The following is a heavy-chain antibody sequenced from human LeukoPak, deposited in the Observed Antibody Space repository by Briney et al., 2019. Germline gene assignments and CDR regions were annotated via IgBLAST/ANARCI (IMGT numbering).Heavy chain of an antibody. D-gene: IGHD1-26*01. CDR3: ARLRRVGATPFDY. CDR1: GGSLSSSSYY. J-gene: IGHJ4*02. Sequence: SETLSLTCTVSGGSLSSSSYYWGWIREPPGKGLEWIGSIYYSGSTYYNPSLKIRVTISVDTSKNQFSLKLSSVTAADTAVYYCARLRRVGATPFDYWGQGTLVTVSS. V-gene: IGHV4-39*07. CDR2: IYYSGST.